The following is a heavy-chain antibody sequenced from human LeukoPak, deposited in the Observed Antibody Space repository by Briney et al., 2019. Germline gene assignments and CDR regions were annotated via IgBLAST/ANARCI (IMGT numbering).Heavy chain of an antibody. J-gene: IGHJ4*02. Sequence: PGRSPRLSCAASGFTFSSYGMHWVRQAPGKGLEWVAVISYDGSNKYYADSVKGRFTISRDNSKNTLYLQMNSLRAEDTAVYYCATEGKDYYGFDYWGQGTLVTVSS. CDR3: ATEGKDYYGFDY. V-gene: IGHV3-30*03. CDR1: GFTFSSYG. CDR2: ISYDGSNK. D-gene: IGHD1-26*01.